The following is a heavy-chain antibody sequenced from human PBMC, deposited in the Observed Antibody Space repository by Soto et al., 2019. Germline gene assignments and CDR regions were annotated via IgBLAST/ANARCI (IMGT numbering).Heavy chain of an antibody. V-gene: IGHV4-59*08. CDR2: IYYSGST. J-gene: IGHJ4*02. CDR3: ARHLEANDYIWGSYPYSFDY. D-gene: IGHD3-16*02. Sequence: SETLSLTCTVSGGSISSYYWSWIRQPPGKGLEWIGYIYYSGSTNYNPSLKSRVTISVDTSKNQFSLKLSSVTAADTAVYYCARHLEANDYIWGSYPYSFDYWGQGTLVTVSS. CDR1: GGSISSYY.